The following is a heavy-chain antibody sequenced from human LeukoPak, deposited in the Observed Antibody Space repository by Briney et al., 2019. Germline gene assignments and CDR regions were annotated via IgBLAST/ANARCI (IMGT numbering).Heavy chain of an antibody. CDR1: GGSISSYY. V-gene: IGHV4-59*01. CDR2: IYYSGST. Sequence: SETLSLTCTVSGGSISSYYWSWIRQPPGEGLEWIGYIYYSGSTNYNPSLKSRVTISVDTSKNQFSLKLSSVTAADTAVYYCARLPAGDYSNWFDPWGQGTLVTVSS. CDR3: ARLPAGDYSNWFDP. D-gene: IGHD4-17*01. J-gene: IGHJ5*02.